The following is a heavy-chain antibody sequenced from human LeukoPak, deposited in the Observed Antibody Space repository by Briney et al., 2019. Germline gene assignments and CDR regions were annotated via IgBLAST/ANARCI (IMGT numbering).Heavy chain of an antibody. Sequence: SETLSLTCTVSGGSISSHYWSWMRQPPGKGLEWIGYIYYSGSTNYNPSLKSRVTISVDTSKNQFSLKLSSVTAADTAVYYCARVTSSWYLVHYWGQGTLVTLSS. CDR2: IYYSGST. V-gene: IGHV4-59*11. D-gene: IGHD6-13*01. J-gene: IGHJ4*02. CDR3: ARVTSSWYLVHY. CDR1: GGSISSHY.